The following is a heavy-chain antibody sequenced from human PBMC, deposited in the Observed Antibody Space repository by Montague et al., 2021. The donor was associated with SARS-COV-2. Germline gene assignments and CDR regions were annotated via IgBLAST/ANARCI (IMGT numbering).Heavy chain of an antibody. D-gene: IGHD6-19*01. CDR3: ARSDAGIAVALGY. Sequence: PALVKPTQTLTLTCTFSGFSLSTSGMCVSWIRQPPGKALEWLARXDWXDDRYYSTSLKTRLTISKDTSKNQVVLTMTNMDPVDTATYYCARSDAGIAVALGYWGQGTLVTVSS. J-gene: IGHJ4*02. CDR1: GFSLSTSGMC. V-gene: IGHV2-70*11. CDR2: XDWXDDR.